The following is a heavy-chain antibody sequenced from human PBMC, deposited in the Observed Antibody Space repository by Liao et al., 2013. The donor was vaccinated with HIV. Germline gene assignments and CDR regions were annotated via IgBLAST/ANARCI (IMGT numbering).Heavy chain of an antibody. Sequence: QLQLQESGPGLVKPSETLSLTCTVSRDSISSNSYYWGWIRQPPGKGMEWIGTIYYSGSTYYNPSLKSRVTISVDTSKNQFSLKLSSVTAADTAVYYCAREPTAAASLDPWGQGTLVTVSS. CDR3: AREPTAAASLDP. V-gene: IGHV4-39*07. D-gene: IGHD6-25*01. CDR2: IYYSGST. J-gene: IGHJ5*02. CDR1: RDSISSNSYY.